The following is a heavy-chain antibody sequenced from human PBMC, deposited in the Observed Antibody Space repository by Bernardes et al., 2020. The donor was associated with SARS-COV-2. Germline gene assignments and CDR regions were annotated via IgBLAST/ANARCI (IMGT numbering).Heavy chain of an antibody. Sequence: ASVKVSCKASEHTVSNFCMGWVRQAPGQGLEWMGMICPTDADTRYAEKFQGRVTMTRDTSTSTVYMELSALRSEDTAVYYCVRAGDQYFDSWGQGTPVTVSS. CDR2: ICPTDADT. CDR3: VRAGDQYFDS. J-gene: IGHJ4*02. CDR1: EHTVSNFC. D-gene: IGHD7-27*01. V-gene: IGHV1-46*01.